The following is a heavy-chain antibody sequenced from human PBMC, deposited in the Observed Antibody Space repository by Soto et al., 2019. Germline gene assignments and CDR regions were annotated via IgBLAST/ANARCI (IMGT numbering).Heavy chain of an antibody. J-gene: IGHJ6*02. CDR3: AMVDVYVTPSPQDV. CDR1: GYTFTSYG. D-gene: IGHD3-16*01. Sequence: QVQLVQSGAAVKNPGASVKVSCKTFGYTFTSYGIGWARQAPGQGLEWMGWINTYNGNTNYAQNLQGRVTLTTDTSTSTAYMELRSLRSNDTAIYYCAMVDVYVTPSPQDVWGQGTTVTVSS. V-gene: IGHV1-18*01. CDR2: INTYNGNT.